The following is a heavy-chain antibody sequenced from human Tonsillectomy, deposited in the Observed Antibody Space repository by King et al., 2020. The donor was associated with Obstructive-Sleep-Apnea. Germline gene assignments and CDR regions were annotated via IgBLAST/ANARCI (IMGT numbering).Heavy chain of an antibody. D-gene: IGHD2-21*02. CDR3: ARANCGGDCHSGYYYVMDV. CDR2: IIPMFGST. J-gene: IGHJ6*02. Sequence: QLVQSGAEVKKPGSSVKVSCKASGGTLRSYAISWVRQAPGQGLEWMGGIIPMFGSTNYAQKFQGRVTITEDESTSTAYMELSSLRSEDTALYYCARANCGGDCHSGYYYVMDVWGQGTAVTVSS. V-gene: IGHV1-69*01. CDR1: GGTLRSYA.